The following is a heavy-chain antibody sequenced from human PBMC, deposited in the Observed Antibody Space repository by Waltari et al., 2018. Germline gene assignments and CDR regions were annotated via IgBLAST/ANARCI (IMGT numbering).Heavy chain of an antibody. CDR2: INHSGST. CDR3: ARADRGRDGRYATPDWGP. Sequence: QVQLQQWGAGQLKPSETLSLTCAVYGASFSGYYWSWIRQPPGKGLEWSGEINHSGSTNDNPSLKNRLTISLDTSKNQFSLKMRSVTAADTAVYYCARADRGRDGRYATPDWGPWGQGTLVTVSS. D-gene: IGHD3-16*01. J-gene: IGHJ5*02. V-gene: IGHV4-34*01. CDR1: GASFSGYY.